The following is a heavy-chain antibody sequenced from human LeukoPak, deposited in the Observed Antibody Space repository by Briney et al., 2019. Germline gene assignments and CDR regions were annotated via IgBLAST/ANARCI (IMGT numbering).Heavy chain of an antibody. D-gene: IGHD4-17*01. J-gene: IGHJ6*02. CDR2: INHSGST. V-gene: IGHV4-34*01. Sequence: PSETLSLTCAVYGGSFSGYYWSWIRQPPGKGLEWIGEINHSGSTNYNPSLKSRVTISVDTSKNQFSLKLSSVTAADTAVYYCARGTVTWDYYGMDVWGQGTTVTVSS. CDR3: ARGTVTWDYYGMDV. CDR1: GGSFSGYY.